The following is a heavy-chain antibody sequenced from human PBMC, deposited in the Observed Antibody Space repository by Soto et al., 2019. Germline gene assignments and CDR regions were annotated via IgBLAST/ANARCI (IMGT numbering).Heavy chain of an antibody. CDR3: AGNVHSSGWSHFDY. V-gene: IGHV6-1*01. J-gene: IGHJ4*02. CDR2: TYYRSKWYN. Sequence: KQSQTLSLTCAISGDSVSSNSAAWNWIRQSPSRGLEWLGRTYYRSKWYNDYAVSVKSRITINPDTSKNQFSLQLNSVTPEDTAVYYCAGNVHSSGWSHFDYWGQGTLVTVSS. CDR1: GDSVSSNSAA. D-gene: IGHD6-19*01.